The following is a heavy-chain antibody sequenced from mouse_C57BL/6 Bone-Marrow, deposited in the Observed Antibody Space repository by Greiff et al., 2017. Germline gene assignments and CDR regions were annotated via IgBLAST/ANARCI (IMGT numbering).Heavy chain of an antibody. V-gene: IGHV5-6*01. CDR1: GFTFSSYG. J-gene: IGHJ3*01. D-gene: IGHD4-1*01. CDR3: ARLSWACFAY. Sequence: EVKLVESGGDLVKPGGSLKLSCAASGFTFSSYGMSWVRQTPDKRLEWVATISSGGSYTYYRDSVKGRFTISRDNAKNTRYLQMSSLKSEDTAMCYCARLSWACFAYWGDETLVTVSA. CDR2: ISSGGSYT.